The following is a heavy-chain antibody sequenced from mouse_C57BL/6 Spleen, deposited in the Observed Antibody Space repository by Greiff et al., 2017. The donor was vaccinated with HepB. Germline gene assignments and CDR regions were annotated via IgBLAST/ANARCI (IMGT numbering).Heavy chain of an antibody. J-gene: IGHJ1*03. V-gene: IGHV1-62-2*01. D-gene: IGHD2-4*01. Sequence: QVQLKESGAELVKPGASVKLSCKASGYTFTEYTIHWVKQRSGQGLEWIGWFYPGSGSIKYNEKFKDKATLTADKSSSTVYMELSRLTSEDSAVYFCARHEDVGGMIKGYFDVWGTGTTVTVSS. CDR3: ARHEDVGGMIKGYFDV. CDR2: FYPGSGSI. CDR1: GYTFTEYT.